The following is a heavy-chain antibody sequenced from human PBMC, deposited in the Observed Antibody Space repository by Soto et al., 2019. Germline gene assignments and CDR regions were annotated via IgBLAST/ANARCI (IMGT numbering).Heavy chain of an antibody. CDR1: GFTFTNAW. Sequence: EVQRVESGGGLVKPGGSIRLSCAAAGFTFTNAWMSWVRQAPGKGLEWVGRIRRKTDGETVDYAAPVKGRFTISRDDSDNTLYLQLISLKTEDTAVYFCTTALTTVTTLGYWGQGTLVTVSS. CDR3: TTALTTVTTLGY. V-gene: IGHV3-15*01. CDR2: IRRKTDGETV. D-gene: IGHD4-17*01. J-gene: IGHJ4*02.